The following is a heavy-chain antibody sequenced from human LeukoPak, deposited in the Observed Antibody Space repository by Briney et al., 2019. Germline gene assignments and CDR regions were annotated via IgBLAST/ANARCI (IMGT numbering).Heavy chain of an antibody. J-gene: IGHJ5*02. CDR3: ARLGSTSGRGFDP. CDR1: GYPISSAYY. CDR2: ISHSGTT. D-gene: IGHD2-2*01. V-gene: IGHV4-38-2*01. Sequence: PSETLSLTCAVSGYPISSAYYWGWIRPPPGKGLEWIGTISHSGTTYFNPSLKSRVTIFLDTSKNQFSLKLTSVTAADTAVYYCARLGSTSGRGFDPWGQGTLVTVSS.